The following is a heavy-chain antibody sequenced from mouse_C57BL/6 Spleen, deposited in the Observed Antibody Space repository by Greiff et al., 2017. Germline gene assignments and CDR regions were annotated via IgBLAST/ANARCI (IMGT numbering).Heavy chain of an antibody. J-gene: IGHJ2*01. V-gene: IGHV5-9*01. CDR2: ISGGGGNT. D-gene: IGHD1-1*01. CDR3: ARHARSTTVVAEGYYFDY. Sequence: EVKLVESGGGLVKPGGSLKLSCAASGFTFSSYTMSWVRQTPEKRLEWVATISGGGGNTYYPDSVKGRFTISRDNATNTLYLQMGSLRSGDTALYDCARHARSTTVVAEGYYFDYWGQGTTLTVSS. CDR1: GFTFSSYT.